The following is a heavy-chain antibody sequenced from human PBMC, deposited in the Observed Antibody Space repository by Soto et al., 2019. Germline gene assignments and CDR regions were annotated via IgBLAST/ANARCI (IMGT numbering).Heavy chain of an antibody. CDR1: GDSISSYY. D-gene: IGHD2-15*01. CDR3: AREGGDFDY. CDR2: IYYSGST. V-gene: IGHV4-59*01. Sequence: PSETLSLTCTVSGDSISSYYWSWIRQPPGKGLEWIGYIYYSGSTNYNPSLKSRVTISVDTSKNQFSLKLSSVTAADTAVYYCAREGGDFDYWGQGTLVTVSS. J-gene: IGHJ4*02.